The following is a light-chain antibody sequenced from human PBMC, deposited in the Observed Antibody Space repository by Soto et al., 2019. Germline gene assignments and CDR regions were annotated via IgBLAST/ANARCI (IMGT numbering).Light chain of an antibody. CDR2: GAS. V-gene: IGKV3-15*01. J-gene: IGKJ1*01. Sequence: EIVMTQSPATLSVSPGERATLSCRASQSVSSNLAWYQQKPGQAPRLLIYGASTRATGIPARFSGSGSGTEFTLTISSLQSEDFAVYYCQQYNNXPRTFGQGTKLDIK. CDR1: QSVSSN. CDR3: QQYNNXPRT.